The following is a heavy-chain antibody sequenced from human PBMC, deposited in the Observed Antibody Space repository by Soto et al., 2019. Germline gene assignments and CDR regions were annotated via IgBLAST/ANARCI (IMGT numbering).Heavy chain of an antibody. J-gene: IGHJ3*02. CDR2: IVSDGSAI. V-gene: IGHV3-33*01. D-gene: IGHD3-3*02. Sequence: GGSLRLSCAVSGFPFSFYGFHWARQSPGKGLEWLGVIVSDGSAISHADSLEGRFFISRDNSKDILYLQMNSLRVEDTAVYYCARDDAFDNENGFDMWGQGTMVTVSS. CDR3: ARDDAFDNENGFDM. CDR1: GFPFSFYG.